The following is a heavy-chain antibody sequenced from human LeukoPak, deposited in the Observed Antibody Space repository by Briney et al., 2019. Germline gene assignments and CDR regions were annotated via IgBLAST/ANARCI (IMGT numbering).Heavy chain of an antibody. CDR3: AREVRGIIITGFDY. Sequence: SQTLSLTCAISGDRVSSNSAAWDWIRQSPSTGLEWLGRTYYRSKWYSDYALFVKSRITINPDTSKNQFSLQLNSVTPEDTAVYYCAREVRGIIITGFDYWGQGTLVTVSS. CDR2: TYYRSKWYS. CDR1: GDRVSSNSAA. J-gene: IGHJ4*02. D-gene: IGHD3-10*01. V-gene: IGHV6-1*01.